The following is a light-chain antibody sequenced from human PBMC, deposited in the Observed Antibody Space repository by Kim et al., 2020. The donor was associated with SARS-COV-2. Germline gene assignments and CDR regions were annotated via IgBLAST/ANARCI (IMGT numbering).Light chain of an antibody. CDR1: QKIINS. J-gene: IGKJ1*01. V-gene: IGKV1-39*01. CDR2: AAS. CDR3: QQSYSTPWT. Sequence: ASVGDRVTITCQESQKIINSLNWYQQKPGKAPNLLIFAASNLESGVPSRFSGRGSGAEFTLTISSLRPEDCSTYYCQQSYSTPWTFGQGTKVDIK.